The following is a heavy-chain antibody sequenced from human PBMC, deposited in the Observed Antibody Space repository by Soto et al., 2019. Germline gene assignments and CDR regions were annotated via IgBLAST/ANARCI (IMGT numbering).Heavy chain of an antibody. CDR2: IIPMFGTA. CDR3: ARAGYCSGSSCSSDWFDP. CDR1: GGTFSSYT. Sequence: QVQLVPSGAEVKKPGSSVKVSCKASGGTFSSYTISWVRQAPGQGLEWMGGIIPMFGTAKYAQKFQGRVTITADESTSTAYMELSSLRSEDTAVYYCARAGYCSGSSCSSDWFDPWGQGTLVTVSS. D-gene: IGHD2-15*01. J-gene: IGHJ5*02. V-gene: IGHV1-69*01.